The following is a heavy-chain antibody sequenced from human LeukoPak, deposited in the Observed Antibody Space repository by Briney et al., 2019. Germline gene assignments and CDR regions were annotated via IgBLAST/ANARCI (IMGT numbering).Heavy chain of an antibody. V-gene: IGHV3-23*01. Sequence: GGSLRLSCAASGFTFSSYAMSWVRQAPGKGLEWVSAISGSGGSTYYADSVKGRFTISRDNSKNTLYLQMNSLKTEDTAVYYCTTLNWGSETFDYWGQGTLVTVSS. D-gene: IGHD7-27*01. J-gene: IGHJ4*02. CDR3: TTLNWGSETFDY. CDR1: GFTFSSYA. CDR2: ISGSGGST.